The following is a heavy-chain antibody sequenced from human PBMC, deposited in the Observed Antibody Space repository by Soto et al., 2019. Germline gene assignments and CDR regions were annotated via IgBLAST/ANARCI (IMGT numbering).Heavy chain of an antibody. J-gene: IGHJ4*02. D-gene: IGHD3-10*01. CDR1: GFTVSNSY. Sequence: EVQVVEFGGGLVQSGGSLTLSCAASGFTVSNSYMSWVRQAPGKGLEWVSAIYSGGSTYYADSVKGRFTISRDNSRNTLYLQMNSLRAEDTAVYFCARCDGSATYCFFFAYWGQGTPVTVSS. V-gene: IGHV3-66*01. CDR3: ARCDGSATYCFFFAY. CDR2: IYSGGST.